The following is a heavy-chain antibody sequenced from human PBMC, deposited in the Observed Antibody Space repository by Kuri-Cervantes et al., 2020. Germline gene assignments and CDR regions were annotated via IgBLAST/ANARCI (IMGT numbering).Heavy chain of an antibody. CDR1: GFTFSSYS. J-gene: IGHJ6*02. Sequence: GGSLRLSCAASGFTFSSYSMNWVRQAPGKGLEWVSYISSSSSTIYYADSVKGRFTISRDNAKNSLYLQMNSLRAEDTAVYYCARLSPGDYYYGMDVWGQGTTVTVSS. V-gene: IGHV3-48*01. CDR3: ARLSPGDYYYGMDV. CDR2: ISSSSSTI.